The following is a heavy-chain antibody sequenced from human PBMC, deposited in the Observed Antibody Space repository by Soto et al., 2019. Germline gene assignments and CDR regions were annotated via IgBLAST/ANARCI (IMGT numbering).Heavy chain of an antibody. CDR2: INHSGST. V-gene: IGHV4-34*01. Sequence: QVQLQQWGAGLLKPSETLSLTCAVYGGSFSGYYWSWIRQPPGKGLEWIGEINHSGSTNYNPSLKSRVTISVDTSNNQFALKLSSVTAADTAVYYCARGPSRDFEGHNWFDPWGQGTLVTVSS. J-gene: IGHJ5*02. CDR1: GGSFSGYY. D-gene: IGHD3-3*01. CDR3: ARGPSRDFEGHNWFDP.